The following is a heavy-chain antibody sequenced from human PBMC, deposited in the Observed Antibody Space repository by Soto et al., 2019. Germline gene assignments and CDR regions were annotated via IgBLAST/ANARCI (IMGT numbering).Heavy chain of an antibody. J-gene: IGHJ5*02. CDR1: GGTFSSYA. Sequence: GASVKVSCKASGGTFSSYAISWVRQAPGQGLEWMGGIIPIFGTANYAQKFQGRVTITADESTSTAYMELSSLRSEDTAVYYCARVPGIAVAATKFDPWGQGTLVTSPQ. D-gene: IGHD6-19*01. V-gene: IGHV1-69*13. CDR2: IIPIFGTA. CDR3: ARVPGIAVAATKFDP.